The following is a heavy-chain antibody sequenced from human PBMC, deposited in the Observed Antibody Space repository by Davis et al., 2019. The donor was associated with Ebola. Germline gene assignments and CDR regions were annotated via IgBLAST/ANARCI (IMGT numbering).Heavy chain of an antibody. CDR2: FDAEDGET. J-gene: IGHJ5*02. V-gene: IGHV1-69*10. Sequence: AASVKVSCKASGGTFSSYAISWVRQAPGKGLEWMGGFDAEDGETIYTQKLQGRVTMTRDTSTSTVYMELSSLRSEDTAVYSCARGYCSGGSCYARWFDPWGQGTLVTVSS. CDR3: ARGYCSGGSCYARWFDP. CDR1: GGTFSSYA. D-gene: IGHD2-15*01.